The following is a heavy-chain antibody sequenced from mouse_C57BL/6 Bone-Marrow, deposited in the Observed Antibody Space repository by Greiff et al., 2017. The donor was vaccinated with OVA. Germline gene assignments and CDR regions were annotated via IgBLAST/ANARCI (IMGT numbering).Heavy chain of an antibody. CDR2: SRNKANDYTT. V-gene: IGHV7-1*01. Sequence: EVKLMESGGGLVQSGRSLRLSCATSGFTFSDFYMEWVRQAPGKGLEWIAASRNKANDYTTEYSASVKGRFIVSRDTSQSILYLQMNALRAEDTAIDDCARDAGWLLPFAYWGQGTLVTVSA. J-gene: IGHJ3*01. CDR1: GFTFSDFY. CDR3: ARDAGWLLPFAY. D-gene: IGHD2-3*01.